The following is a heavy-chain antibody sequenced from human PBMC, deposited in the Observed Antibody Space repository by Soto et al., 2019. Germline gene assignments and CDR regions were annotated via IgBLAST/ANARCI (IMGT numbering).Heavy chain of an antibody. D-gene: IGHD3-10*01. Sequence: PSETLSLTCTVSGGSISSYYWSWIRQPPGKGPEWIGYIYYSGSTNYNPSLKSRVTISVDTSKNQFSLKLSSVTAADTAVYYCARGDGSGNYHKFLFRFWGQGTLVTVSS. CDR1: GGSISSYY. CDR3: ARGDGSGNYHKFLFRF. CDR2: IYYSGST. J-gene: IGHJ4*02. V-gene: IGHV4-59*12.